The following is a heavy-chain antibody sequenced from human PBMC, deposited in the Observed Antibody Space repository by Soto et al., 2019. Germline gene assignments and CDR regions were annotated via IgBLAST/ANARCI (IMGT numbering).Heavy chain of an antibody. V-gene: IGHV4-59*08. CDR2: IYYSGST. Sequence: QVQLQESGPGLVKPSETLSLTCTVSGGSISSYYWSWIRQPPGKGLEWIGYIYYSGSTNYKPSINSPGTISVDACKKQFSLRLISVTAADTAVYYCAKTLYGDYGRWFAPWGQGTLVTVSS. J-gene: IGHJ5*02. CDR3: AKTLYGDYGRWFAP. D-gene: IGHD4-17*01. CDR1: GGSISSYY.